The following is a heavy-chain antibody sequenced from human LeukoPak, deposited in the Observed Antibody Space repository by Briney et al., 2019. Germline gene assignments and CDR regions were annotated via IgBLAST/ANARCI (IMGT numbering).Heavy chain of an antibody. Sequence: GGSLRLSCAASGFTFSSYGMHWVRQAPGKGLEWVAFIRYDGSNKYYADSVRGRFTISRDNSKNMVYLQMNSLRAEDTAVYYCAKGAGRVTGTRLFDYWGQGTLVAVSS. CDR2: IRYDGSNK. D-gene: IGHD7-27*01. J-gene: IGHJ4*02. V-gene: IGHV3-30*02. CDR1: GFTFSSYG. CDR3: AKGAGRVTGTRLFDY.